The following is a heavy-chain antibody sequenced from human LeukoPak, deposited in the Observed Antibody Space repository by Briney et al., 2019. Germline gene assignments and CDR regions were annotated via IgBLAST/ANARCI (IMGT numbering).Heavy chain of an antibody. J-gene: IGHJ4*02. D-gene: IGHD3-10*01. CDR3: ASNLWGSGSYYKQRSDY. Sequence: GGSLRLSCAASGFTFSSYEMNWVRQAPGKGLEWVSYISSSGSTIYYADSVKGRFTISRDNAKNSLYLQMNSLRAEDTAVYYCASNLWGSGSYYKQRSDYWGQGTLVTVSS. CDR1: GFTFSSYE. CDR2: ISSSGSTI. V-gene: IGHV3-48*03.